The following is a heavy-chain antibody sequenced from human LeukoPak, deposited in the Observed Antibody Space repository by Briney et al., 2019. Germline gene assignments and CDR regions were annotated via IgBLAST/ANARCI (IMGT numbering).Heavy chain of an antibody. CDR3: ASMAGSVGATNTFDI. V-gene: IGHV5-51*01. J-gene: IGHJ3*02. Sequence: GESLKISCKGSGYSFTSYWIGWVRQMPGKGLEWMGIIYPGDSDTRYSPSFQGQVTISADKSISTAYLQWSSLKASDTAMYYCASMAGSVGATNTFDIWGQGTMVTVSS. CDR1: GYSFTSYW. CDR2: IYPGDSDT. D-gene: IGHD1-26*01.